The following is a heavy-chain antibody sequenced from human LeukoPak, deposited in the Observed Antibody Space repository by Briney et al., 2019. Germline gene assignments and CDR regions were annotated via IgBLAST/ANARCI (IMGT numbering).Heavy chain of an antibody. J-gene: IGHJ4*02. Sequence: PGGSLRLSCTTSGFTFSSYWMSWVRQAPGKGLEWVANIEDDGSEKYYVGSVKGRFTISRDNAKNSLYLQMNSLRAEDTAVYYCATGLFHFDYWGREPWSPSPQ. CDR3: ATGLFHFDY. D-gene: IGHD2-21*01. V-gene: IGHV3-7*01. CDR1: GFTFSSYW. CDR2: IEDDGSEK.